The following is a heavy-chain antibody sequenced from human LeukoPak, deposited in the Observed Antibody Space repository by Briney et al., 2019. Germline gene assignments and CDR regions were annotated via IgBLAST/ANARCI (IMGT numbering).Heavy chain of an antibody. CDR2: INPNSGGT. D-gene: IGHD3-16*01. Sequence: ASVKVSCKASGYTFTGYYMRWVRQAPGQGLEWMGWINPNSGGTNYAQKFQGRVTMTRDTSISTAYMELSRLRSDDTAVYYCARDESLGGYYYMDAWGKGTTVTISS. CDR3: ARDESLGGYYYMDA. V-gene: IGHV1-2*02. J-gene: IGHJ6*03. CDR1: GYTFTGYY.